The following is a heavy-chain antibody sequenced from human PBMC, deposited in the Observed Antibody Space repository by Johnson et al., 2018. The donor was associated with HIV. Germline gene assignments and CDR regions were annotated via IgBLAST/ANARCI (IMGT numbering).Heavy chain of an antibody. CDR1: GFTVSSNY. D-gene: IGHD1-26*01. CDR3: AKESKWESRTPHAFDI. Sequence: QLVESGGGLVQPGGSLRLSCAASGFTVSSNYMSWVRQAPGKGLEWVSVIYSGGSTYYADSVKGRFTISRDNSKNTLYLKMKSLRPEDTAVYYCAKESKWESRTPHAFDIWGQGTMVTVSS. CDR2: IYSGGST. V-gene: IGHV3-66*01. J-gene: IGHJ3*02.